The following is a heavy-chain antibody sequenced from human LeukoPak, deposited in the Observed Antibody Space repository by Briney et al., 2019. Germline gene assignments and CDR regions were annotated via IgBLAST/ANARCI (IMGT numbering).Heavy chain of an antibody. J-gene: IGHJ6*03. CDR3: ARVRGSDEFHYMDV. CDR1: GGSFSSYY. Sequence: SETLSLTCTVSGGSFSSYYRSWVRQPPGKGLEWIGYIYYSGSTNYNPSLKSRVTISVATSKNQFSLKLSSVTAADTAVYYCARVRGSDEFHYMDVWGKGTTVTVSS. CDR2: IYYSGST. V-gene: IGHV4-59*01. D-gene: IGHD2-15*01.